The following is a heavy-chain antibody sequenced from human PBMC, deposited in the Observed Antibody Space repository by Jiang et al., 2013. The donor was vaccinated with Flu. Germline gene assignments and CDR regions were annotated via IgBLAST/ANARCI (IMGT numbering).Heavy chain of an antibody. J-gene: IGHJ4*02. CDR2: ISSSSSYT. Sequence: DYYMSWIRQAPGKGLEWVSYISSSSSYTNYADSVKGRFTISRDNAKNSLYLQMNSLRAEDTAVYYCARTGLGELSLSYWGQGTLVTVSS. CDR1: DYY. V-gene: IGHV3-11*06. D-gene: IGHD3-16*02. CDR3: ARTGLGELSLSY.